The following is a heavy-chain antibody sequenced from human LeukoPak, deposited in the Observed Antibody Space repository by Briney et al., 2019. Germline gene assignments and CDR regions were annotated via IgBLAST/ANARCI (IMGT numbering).Heavy chain of an antibody. Sequence: GGSLRLSCAASRFTFSSYVMHWVRQAPGQGLEWMGIINPSGGSTSYAQKFQGRVTMTRDMSTSTVYMELSSLRSEDTAVYYCARAFREIAAAGTSGVGYWGQGTLVTVSS. D-gene: IGHD6-13*01. V-gene: IGHV1-46*01. CDR3: ARAFREIAAAGTSGVGY. CDR1: RFTFSSYV. J-gene: IGHJ4*02. CDR2: INPSGGST.